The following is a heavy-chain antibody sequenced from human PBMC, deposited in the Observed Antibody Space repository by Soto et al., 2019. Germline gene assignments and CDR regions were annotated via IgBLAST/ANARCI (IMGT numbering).Heavy chain of an antibody. J-gene: IGHJ6*02. D-gene: IGHD5-18*01. Sequence: QVQLQQWGAGLLKPSETLSLTCAVYGGSFSGYYWSWIRQPPGKGLEWIGEINHSGSTNYNPSLKSRVTISVDTSKNQFSLKLSSVTAADTYVYYWARERIQLWAYYYYCYGMDVWGQGTTVTVSS. CDR3: ARERIQLWAYYYYCYGMDV. CDR2: INHSGST. CDR1: GGSFSGYY. V-gene: IGHV4-34*01.